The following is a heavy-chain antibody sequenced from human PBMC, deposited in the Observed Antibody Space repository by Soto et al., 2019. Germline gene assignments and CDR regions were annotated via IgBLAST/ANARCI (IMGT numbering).Heavy chain of an antibody. CDR1: GYSFSTYW. CDR3: ARRRCSGGSCADDY. Sequence: PGESLKISCKGSGYSFSTYWIVWVRQMPGKGLEWMGIIYPGDSDTKYSPSFQGQVTISADKSITTAYLQWSGLKASDTAMYYCARRRCSGGSCADDYWGQGTLVTVSS. D-gene: IGHD2-15*01. V-gene: IGHV5-51*01. J-gene: IGHJ4*02. CDR2: IYPGDSDT.